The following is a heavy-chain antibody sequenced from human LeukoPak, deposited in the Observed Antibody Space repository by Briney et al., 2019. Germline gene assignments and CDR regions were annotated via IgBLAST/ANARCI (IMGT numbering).Heavy chain of an antibody. Sequence: SETLSLTCTVSGGSISSSSYYWGWLRQPPGTGLEWIGSIYYSGSTYYNPSLKSRVTISVDTSKNQFSLKLSSVTAADTAVYYCARRTYSSSWPLPDYWGQGTLVTVSS. J-gene: IGHJ4*02. CDR3: ARRTYSSSWPLPDY. D-gene: IGHD6-13*01. CDR2: IYYSGST. CDR1: GGSISSSSYY. V-gene: IGHV4-39*01.